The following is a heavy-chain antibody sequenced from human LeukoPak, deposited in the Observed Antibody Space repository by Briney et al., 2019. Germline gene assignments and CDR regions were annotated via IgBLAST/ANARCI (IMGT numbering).Heavy chain of an antibody. D-gene: IGHD4-11*01. CDR2: IIPIFGTA. J-gene: IGHJ6*03. CDR3: ARSEKTTVTDYYYYMDV. V-gene: IGHV1-69*06. CDR1: GGTFSSYA. Sequence: SVKVSCKASGGTFSSYAISWVRQAPGQGLEWMGGIIPIFGTANYAQKFQGRVTITADKSTSTAYMELSSLRSEDTAVYYCARSEKTTVTDYYYYMDVWGKGTTVTVSS.